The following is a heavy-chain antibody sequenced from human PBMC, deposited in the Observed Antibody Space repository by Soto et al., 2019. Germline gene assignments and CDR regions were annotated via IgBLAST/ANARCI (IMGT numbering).Heavy chain of an antibody. CDR1: GGSFSDYY. CDR3: ARGDFGAGGY. V-gene: IGHV4-34*01. CDR2: INHSGST. J-gene: IGHJ4*02. Sequence: QVLLQQWGAGLLKPSETLSLTCAVYGGSFSDYYWSWIRQPPGKGLEWIGEINHSGSTNYNPSFKSRVTISVDTSKNQFSLKLNSVTAADTAVYYCARGDFGAGGYWGQGTLVTVSS. D-gene: IGHD3-3*01.